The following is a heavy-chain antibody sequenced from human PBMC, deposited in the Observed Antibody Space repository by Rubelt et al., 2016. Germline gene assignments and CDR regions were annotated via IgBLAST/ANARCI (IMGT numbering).Heavy chain of an antibody. Sequence: QVQLVESGGGVVQPGRSLRLSCAASGFTFSSYAMHWVRQAPGKGLEWVAVISYDGSKKYYADSVKGRFTISRDNAKNSLYLQMTSLRAEDTAVYYCARGYYYGMDVWGQGTTVTVSS. CDR2: ISYDGSKK. J-gene: IGHJ6*02. CDR1: GFTFSSYA. V-gene: IGHV3-30*04. CDR3: ARGYYYGMDV.